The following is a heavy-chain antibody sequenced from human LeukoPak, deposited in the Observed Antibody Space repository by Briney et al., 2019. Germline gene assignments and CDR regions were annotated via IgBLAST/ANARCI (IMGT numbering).Heavy chain of an antibody. Sequence: ASVKVSCKASGYTFTDYYMHWVRQAPGQGLEWMGWINPNSGGTNYAQKFQGRVSMTRDTSIITAYMELTSLRSDDTAVCYCAKADTIGTTAYFYSGLDVWGQGSTVTVSS. V-gene: IGHV1-2*02. CDR2: INPNSGGT. CDR3: AKADTIGTTAYFYSGLDV. D-gene: IGHD1-1*01. CDR1: GYTFTDYY. J-gene: IGHJ6*02.